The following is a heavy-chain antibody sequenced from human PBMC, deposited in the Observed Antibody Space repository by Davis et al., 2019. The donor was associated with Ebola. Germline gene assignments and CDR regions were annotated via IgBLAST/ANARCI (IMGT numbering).Heavy chain of an antibody. CDR2: IYYSGST. CDR3: ARVGATYVDY. V-gene: IGHV4-39*07. J-gene: IGHJ4*02. Sequence: PSETLSLTCTVSGGSISSSSYYWGWIRQPPGKGLEWIGSIYYSGSTYYNPSLKSRVTISVDTSKNQFSLKLSSVTAADTAVYYCARVGATYVDYWGQGTLVTVSS. CDR1: GGSISSSSYY. D-gene: IGHD1-26*01.